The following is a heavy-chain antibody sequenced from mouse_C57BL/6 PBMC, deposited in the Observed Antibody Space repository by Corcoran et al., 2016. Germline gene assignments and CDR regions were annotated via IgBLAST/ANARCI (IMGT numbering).Heavy chain of an antibody. CDR2: ISYDGSN. D-gene: IGHD1-1*01. CDR3: AREGLWDGSSYVSFDY. J-gene: IGHJ2*01. Sequence: DVQLQESGPGLVKPSQSLSLTCSVTGYSITSGYYWNWIRQFPGNKLEWMGYISYDGSNNYNPSLKNRISITRDTSKNQFFLKLNSVTTEDTATYYCAREGLWDGSSYVSFDYWGQGTTLTVSS. CDR1: GYSITSGYY. V-gene: IGHV3-6*01.